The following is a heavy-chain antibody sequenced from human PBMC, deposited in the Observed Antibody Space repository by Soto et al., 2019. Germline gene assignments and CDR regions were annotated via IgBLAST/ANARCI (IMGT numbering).Heavy chain of an antibody. V-gene: IGHV3-23*01. Sequence: GSLRLSCAASGFTFSSYAMSWVRQTPGKGLEWVSAISGSGSTTYYADSVKGRFTISRDNSKNTVYLQMNSLRAEDTAVYYCTTDPGYCISTSCYGFDYWGQGTLVTVSS. D-gene: IGHD2-2*03. CDR2: ISGSGSTT. CDR1: GFTFSSYA. CDR3: TTDPGYCISTSCYGFDY. J-gene: IGHJ4*02.